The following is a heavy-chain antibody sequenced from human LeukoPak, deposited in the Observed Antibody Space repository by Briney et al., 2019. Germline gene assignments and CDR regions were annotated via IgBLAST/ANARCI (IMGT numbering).Heavy chain of an antibody. CDR3: ARDPQNYGSGSYD. Sequence: SQTLSLTCTVSGGSISSGGYYWSWIRQHPGKGLEWIGYIYYSGSTYYNPSLKSRVTILVDTSKNQFSLKLSSVTAADTAVYYCARDPQNYGSGSYDWGQGTLVTVSS. D-gene: IGHD3-10*01. J-gene: IGHJ4*02. CDR1: GGSISSGGYY. CDR2: IYYSGST. V-gene: IGHV4-31*03.